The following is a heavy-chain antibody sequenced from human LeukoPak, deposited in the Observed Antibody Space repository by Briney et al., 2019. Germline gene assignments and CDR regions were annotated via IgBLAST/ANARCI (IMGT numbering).Heavy chain of an antibody. Sequence: PSETLSLTCTVSGASISPYYWSWIRQPPGKGLEWIGYIYYSGSTYYNPSLKSRVTISVDTSKNQFSLKLSSVTAADTAVYYCARGAGGTIFGVVIIGSYDAFDIWGQGTMVTVSS. CDR1: GASISPYY. J-gene: IGHJ3*02. CDR3: ARGAGGTIFGVVIIGSYDAFDI. V-gene: IGHV4-30-4*08. CDR2: IYYSGST. D-gene: IGHD3-3*01.